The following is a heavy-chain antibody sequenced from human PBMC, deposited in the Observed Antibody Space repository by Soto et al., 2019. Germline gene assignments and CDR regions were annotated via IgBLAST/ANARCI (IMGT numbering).Heavy chain of an antibody. V-gene: IGHV1-18*01. CDR3: ARAKQDVLRYFDWLCDY. J-gene: IGHJ4*02. CDR2: ISAYNGNT. Sequence: GASVKVSCKASGYTFSSYGISWVRQAPGQGLEWMGWISAYNGNTNYAQKLQGRVTMTTDTSTSTAYMELRSLRSDDTAVYYCARAKQDVLRYFDWLCDYWGQGTLVTVSS. CDR1: GYTFSSYG. D-gene: IGHD3-9*01.